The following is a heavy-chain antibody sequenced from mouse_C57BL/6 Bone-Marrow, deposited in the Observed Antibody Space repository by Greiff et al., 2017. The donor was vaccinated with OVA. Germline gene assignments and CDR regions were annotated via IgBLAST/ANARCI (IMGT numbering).Heavy chain of an antibody. CDR2: IHPNSGST. Sequence: QVQLQQSGAELVKPGASVKLSCKASGYTFTSYWMHWVKQRPGQGLEWIGMIHPNSGSTNYNEKFKSKATLTVDKSSSTAYMQLSSLTSEDSAVYYCARKDDYHCAYWGQGTMVTVSA. J-gene: IGHJ3*01. D-gene: IGHD2-4*01. CDR3: ARKDDYHCAY. V-gene: IGHV1-64*01. CDR1: GYTFTSYW.